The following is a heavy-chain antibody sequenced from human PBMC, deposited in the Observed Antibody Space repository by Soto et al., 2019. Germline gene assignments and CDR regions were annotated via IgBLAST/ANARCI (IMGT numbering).Heavy chain of an antibody. CDR1: GFIFSNAL. Sequence: GGSLRLSCTVSGFIFSNALMSWVRQAPGKGLEWVGRIKSKADRGTTDYAAPVKGRFIISRNDSKGTLYLQMNGLKTEDTAVYYCTRDYDFDSWGQGTLVTVSS. CDR3: TRDYDFDS. D-gene: IGHD3-16*01. CDR2: IKSKADRGTT. V-gene: IGHV3-15*01. J-gene: IGHJ4*02.